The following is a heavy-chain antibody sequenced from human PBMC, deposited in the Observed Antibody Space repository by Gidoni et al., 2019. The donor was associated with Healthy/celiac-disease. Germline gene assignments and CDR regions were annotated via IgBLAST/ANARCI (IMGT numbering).Heavy chain of an antibody. CDR3: AVEEYYYDSSGSVG. V-gene: IGHV1-69*04. CDR2: IIPILGIA. J-gene: IGHJ4*02. CDR1: GGTFSSYA. Sequence: QVQLVQSGAEVKKPGSSVKVSCKASGGTFSSYAISWVRQAPGQGLEWMGRIIPILGIANYAQKFQGRVTITADKSTSTAYMELSSLRSEDTAVYYCAVEEYYYDSSGSVGWGQGTLVTVSS. D-gene: IGHD3-22*01.